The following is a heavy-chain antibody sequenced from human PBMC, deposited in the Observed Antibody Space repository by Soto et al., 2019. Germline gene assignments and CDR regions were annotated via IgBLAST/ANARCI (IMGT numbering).Heavy chain of an antibody. CDR1: GYTFTSYD. D-gene: IGHD4-4*01. J-gene: IGHJ6*03. V-gene: IGHV1-8*01. CDR2: MNPNSGNT. Sequence: ASVKVSCKASGYTFTSYDINWVRQATGQGLEWMGWMNPNSGNTGYAQKFQGRVTMTRNTSISTAYMELSSLRSEDTAVYYCARGSLHSNYVYSYSYMYVWAQGTTVTVSS. CDR3: ARGSLHSNYVYSYSYMYV.